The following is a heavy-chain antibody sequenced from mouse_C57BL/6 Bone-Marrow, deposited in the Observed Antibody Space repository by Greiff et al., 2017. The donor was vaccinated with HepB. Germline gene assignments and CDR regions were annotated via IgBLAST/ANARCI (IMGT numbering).Heavy chain of an antibody. CDR2: ISNGGGST. V-gene: IGHV5-12*01. CDR1: GFTFSDYY. D-gene: IGHD1-1*01. CDR3: ARQEKESVSGSSYERGAMDY. J-gene: IGHJ4*01. Sequence: EVMLVESGGGLVQPGGSLKLSCAASGFTFSDYYMYWVRQTPEKRLEWVAYISNGGGSTYYPDTVKGRFTISRDNAKNTLYLQLSRLKSEDTAMYYCARQEKESVSGSSYERGAMDYWGQGTPVTVSS.